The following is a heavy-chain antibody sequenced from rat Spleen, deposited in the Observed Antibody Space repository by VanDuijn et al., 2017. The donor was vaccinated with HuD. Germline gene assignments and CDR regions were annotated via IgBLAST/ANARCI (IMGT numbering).Heavy chain of an antibody. CDR2: IDTGGSNT. CDR1: GFNFSSYY. V-gene: IGHV5-25*01. D-gene: IGHD1-7*01. CDR3: TRSGYGSPFDY. J-gene: IGHJ2*01. Sequence: EVQLVESGGGLVQPGRSMRLSCAASGFNFSSYYMAWVRQAPTKGLEWVASIDTGGSNTYYRQSVKGRFTISRDNAKSTLYLQMNSLRSEDTATYYCTRSGYGSPFDYWGQGVMVTVSS.